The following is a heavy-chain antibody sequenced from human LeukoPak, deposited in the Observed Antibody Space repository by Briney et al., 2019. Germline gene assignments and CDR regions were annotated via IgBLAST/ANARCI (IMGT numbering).Heavy chain of an antibody. CDR3: ARDNLRGYSYGCAHDY. J-gene: IGHJ4*02. CDR1: GFTFSSYA. V-gene: IGHV3-30*04. Sequence: GGSLRLSCAASGFTFSSYAMHWVRQAPGKGLEWVAVISYDGSNKYYADSVKGRFTISRDNSKNTLYLQMNSLRAEDTAVYYCARDNLRGYSYGCAHDYWGQGTLVTVSS. D-gene: IGHD5-18*01. CDR2: ISYDGSNK.